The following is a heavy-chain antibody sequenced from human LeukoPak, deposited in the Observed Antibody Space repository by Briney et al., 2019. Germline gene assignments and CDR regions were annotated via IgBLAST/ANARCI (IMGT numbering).Heavy chain of an antibody. CDR3: ARVRYCGSTSCP. D-gene: IGHD2-2*01. J-gene: IGHJ5*02. V-gene: IGHV4-61*01. Sequence: SETLSLTCTVSGGSISSSLYYWSWIRQPPGKGLEWIGYIYYSGSTNYNPSLESRVIISVDTSKNQFSLRLSSVTAADTAMYYCARVRYCGSTSCPWGQGTLVTVSS. CDR2: IYYSGST. CDR1: GGSISSSLYY.